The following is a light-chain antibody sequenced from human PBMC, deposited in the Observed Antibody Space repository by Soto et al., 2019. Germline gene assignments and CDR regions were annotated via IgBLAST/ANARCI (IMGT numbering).Light chain of an antibody. CDR1: QSLLHSNGYNY. J-gene: IGKJ2*01. V-gene: IGKV2-28*01. CDR3: MQALQTRNT. CDR2: LGS. Sequence: DIVMTQSPLSLPVTPGXPASISCXSSQSLLHSNGYNYLDWYLQKPGQSPQLLIYLGSNRASGVPDRFSGSGSGTDFTLKISRVEAEDVGVYYCMQALQTRNTFGQGTKLEIK.